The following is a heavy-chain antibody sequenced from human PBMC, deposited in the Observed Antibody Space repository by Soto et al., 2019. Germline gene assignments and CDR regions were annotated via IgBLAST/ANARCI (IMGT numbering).Heavy chain of an antibody. D-gene: IGHD4-17*01. Sequence: PGESLKISCQVSGYTFTIYWIGWVRQMPGKGLEWMGIIYPSDSDTRYSPSFQGQVTISADQSINTAYLQWDSLKASDTAIYYCARPATTVAEHFDLWGQGTPVTVSP. CDR3: ARPATTVAEHFDL. J-gene: IGHJ4*02. V-gene: IGHV5-51*01. CDR2: IYPSDSDT. CDR1: GYTFTIYW.